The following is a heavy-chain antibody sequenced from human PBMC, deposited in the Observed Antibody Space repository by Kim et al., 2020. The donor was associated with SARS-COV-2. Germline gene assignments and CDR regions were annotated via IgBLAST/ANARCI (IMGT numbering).Heavy chain of an antibody. J-gene: IGHJ4*02. Sequence: GSTKYFVGSVQGRFTITRDNAKNSLYLQMNSLRAEDTAVYYCYGSGSFDYWGQGTLVTVSS. CDR2: GSTK. V-gene: IGHV3-7*01. D-gene: IGHD3-10*01. CDR3: YGSGSFDY.